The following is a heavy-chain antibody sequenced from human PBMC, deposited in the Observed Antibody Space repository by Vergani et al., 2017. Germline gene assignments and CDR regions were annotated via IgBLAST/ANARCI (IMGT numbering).Heavy chain of an antibody. CDR3: ARRSGIVYDIFSGTQYFFDF. CDR1: GGSFSGYY. CDR2: IYRTGRT. V-gene: IGHV4-34*01. D-gene: IGHD3-9*01. J-gene: IGHJ4*02. Sequence: QVQLKQWGAGLLKPSETLSLTCAVYGGSFSGYYWDWIRQPPGKGLEWIGSIYRTGRTHFNPSLKSRVTISVDTSNNHFSLRLNSLTAADTAVYYCARRSGIVYDIFSGTQYFFDFWGQGTLVTVSS.